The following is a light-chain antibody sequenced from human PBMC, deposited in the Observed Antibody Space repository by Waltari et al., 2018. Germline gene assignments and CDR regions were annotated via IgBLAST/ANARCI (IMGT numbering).Light chain of an antibody. J-gene: IGLJ1*01. Sequence: QSVLTQPPSATGSPGQSVTISCTGTNSDVGAYNYVSWYQQPPGKVPKLLIYEVTKRPSGVPDRFSVSKSCNTASLTVSGLQADDEADYYCSSYAHNNHFVFGTGTKVTVL. CDR3: SSYAHNNHFV. V-gene: IGLV2-8*01. CDR1: NSDVGAYNY. CDR2: EVT.